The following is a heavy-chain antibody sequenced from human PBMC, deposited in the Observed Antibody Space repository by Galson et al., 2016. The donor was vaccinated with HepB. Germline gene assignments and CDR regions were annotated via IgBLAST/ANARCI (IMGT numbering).Heavy chain of an antibody. CDR3: ARDLQPSVVVIVPYDAFDI. J-gene: IGHJ3*02. V-gene: IGHV1-46*01. CDR2: INPTGGNT. CDR1: GYTFINYH. Sequence: SVKVSCKASGYTFINYHLHWVRQAPGQGLEWMGIINPTGGNTNYAQKFQGRLTVTRDTSTSTLYMELSSLRSEDTAVYYCARDLQPSVVVIVPYDAFDIWGQGTMVTVSS. D-gene: IGHD2-21*01.